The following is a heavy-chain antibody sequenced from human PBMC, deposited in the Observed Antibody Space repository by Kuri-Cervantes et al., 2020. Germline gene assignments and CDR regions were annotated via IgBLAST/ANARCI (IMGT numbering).Heavy chain of an antibody. CDR2: IGSSSSYI. Sequence: GESLRLSCAASGFTFSDYYMNWVRQAPGKGLEWVSSIGSSSSYIYYEDSVKGRFTISRDNAKNSLYLQMNSLRAEDTAVYYCASGSSGYYYEQYYFDYWGQGTLVTVSS. CDR3: ASGSSGYYYEQYYFDY. J-gene: IGHJ4*02. CDR1: GFTFSDYY. D-gene: IGHD3-22*01. V-gene: IGHV3-21*03.